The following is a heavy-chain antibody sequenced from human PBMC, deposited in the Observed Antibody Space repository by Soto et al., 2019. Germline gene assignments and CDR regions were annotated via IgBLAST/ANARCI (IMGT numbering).Heavy chain of an antibody. V-gene: IGHV3-48*01. CDR2: IDSSSSDI. J-gene: IGHJ6*03. CDR1: GLIFSSYS. CDR3: ARDRPVDVVPTIPTYYYYMDV. Sequence: EVHLVESGGGLVQPGGSRRLSCAASGLIFSSYSMNWVRQAPGKGLEWVSYIDSSSSDIYYADSVRGRFTISRDNAKKSLFLQMNSLRAEDTAVYYCARDRPVDVVPTIPTYYYYMDVWGKGTTVTVSS. D-gene: IGHD5-12*01.